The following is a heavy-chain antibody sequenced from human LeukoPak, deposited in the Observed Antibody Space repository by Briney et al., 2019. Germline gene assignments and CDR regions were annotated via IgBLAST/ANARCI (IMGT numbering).Heavy chain of an antibody. V-gene: IGHV3-23*01. CDR1: GFTFSSYA. CDR2: ISGSGGST. J-gene: IGHJ3*02. D-gene: IGHD3-22*01. CDR3: ARDPYYYDSSGYSGAFDI. Sequence: PGGSLRLSCAASGFTFSSYAMSWVRQAPGKGLEWVSAISGSGGSTYYADSVKGRFTISRDNSKNTLYLQMNSLRAEDTAVYYCARDPYYYDSSGYSGAFDIWGQGTMVTVSS.